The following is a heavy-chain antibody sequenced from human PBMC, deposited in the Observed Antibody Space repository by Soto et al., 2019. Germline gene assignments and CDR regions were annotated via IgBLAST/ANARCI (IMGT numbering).Heavy chain of an antibody. CDR3: AKDAPRGYSSSFTWEYYYYGMDV. Sequence: GGSLRLSCAASGFTFSSYGMHWVRQAPGKGLEWVAVISYDGSNKYYADSVKGRFTISRDNSKNTLYLQMNSLRAEDTAVYYCAKDAPRGYSSSFTWEYYYYGMDVWGQGTTVTVSS. CDR1: GFTFSSYG. J-gene: IGHJ6*02. V-gene: IGHV3-30*18. D-gene: IGHD6-6*01. CDR2: ISYDGSNK.